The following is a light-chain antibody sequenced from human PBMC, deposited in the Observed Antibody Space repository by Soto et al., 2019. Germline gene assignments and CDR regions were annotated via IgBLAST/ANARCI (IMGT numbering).Light chain of an antibody. CDR1: QTVSNK. V-gene: IGKV3-20*01. CDR3: QQYGNSPIT. J-gene: IGKJ5*01. CDR2: GTS. Sequence: EIVMTQSPATLSLSPLEIATRSCMASQTVSNKLAWYQHKPGQAPRLLIYGTSSRATGIPDRFSGSGSGTDFTLTISRLEPEDFAVYYCQQYGNSPITFGQGTRLEIK.